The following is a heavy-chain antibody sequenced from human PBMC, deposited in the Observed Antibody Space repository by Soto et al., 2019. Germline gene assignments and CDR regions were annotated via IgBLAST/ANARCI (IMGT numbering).Heavy chain of an antibody. D-gene: IGHD6-19*01. CDR1: GFTFSSYG. CDR3: ARDRYSSGWYDLDY. V-gene: IGHV3-33*01. J-gene: IGHJ4*02. Sequence: QVQLVESGGGVVQPGRSLRLSCAASGFTFSSYGMHWVRQAPGEGLEWVAVMWYDGSNKYYADSVKGRFTISRDNSKNTLYLQMNSLRAEDTVVYYCARDRYSSGWYDLDYWGQGTLVTVSS. CDR2: MWYDGSNK.